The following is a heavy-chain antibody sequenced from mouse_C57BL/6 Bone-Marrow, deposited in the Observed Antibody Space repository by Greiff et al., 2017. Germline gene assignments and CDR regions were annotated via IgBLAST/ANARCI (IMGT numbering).Heavy chain of an antibody. Sequence: VQLQQSGAELVRPGASVKLSCTASGFNIKDDYIHWVKQRPEQGLEWIGWIDPDIGDTEYASKFQGKATITSDTSSNTAYLQLSSLTSEYTAVYYCSSFDGNYFDFWGQGTPLTVAS. J-gene: IGHJ2*01. D-gene: IGHD2-3*01. CDR1: GFNIKDDY. CDR2: IDPDIGDT. V-gene: IGHV14-4*01. CDR3: SSFDGNYFDF.